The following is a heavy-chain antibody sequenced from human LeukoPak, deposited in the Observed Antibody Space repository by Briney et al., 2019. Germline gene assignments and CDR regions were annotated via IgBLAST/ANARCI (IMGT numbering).Heavy chain of an antibody. D-gene: IGHD1-14*01. CDR3: ARESPKMAAPATGGPPPNWFDP. V-gene: IGHV1-69*04. J-gene: IGHJ5*02. CDR1: GGTFSSYT. CDR2: IIPILGIA. Sequence: SVKVSCKASGGTFSSYTISWVRQAPGQGLEWMGRIIPILGIANYAQKFQGRVTITADKSTSTAYMELSSLRSEDTAVYYCARESPKMAAPATGGPPPNWFDPWGQGTLVTVSS.